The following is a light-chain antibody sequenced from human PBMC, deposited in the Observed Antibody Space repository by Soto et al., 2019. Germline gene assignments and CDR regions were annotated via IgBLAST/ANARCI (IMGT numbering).Light chain of an antibody. CDR3: SSYAGSNILYV. J-gene: IGLJ1*01. V-gene: IGLV2-8*01. CDR2: GVN. CDR1: SSDVGGYNY. Sequence: QSALTHPPSASGSPGQSVTISCTGTSSDVGGYNYVSWYQQHPGKAPQLVIYGVNKRASGVPDRFSGSKSGNTASLTVSGLQAEDEADYYCSSYAGSNILYVFGTGTKLTVL.